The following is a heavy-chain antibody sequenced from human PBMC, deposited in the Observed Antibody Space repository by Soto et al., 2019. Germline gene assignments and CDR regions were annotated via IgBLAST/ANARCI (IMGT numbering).Heavy chain of an antibody. J-gene: IGHJ5*02. CDR1: GYTFTSYG. Sequence: QVPLVQSGAEVKKPGASVKVSCKASGYTFTSYGISWVRQAPVQGLEWMGWISAYNGNTNYAQKLQGRVTMTTDTSTNTAYMELRSLSSDDTAVYYCARGPRETTGTGWFDPWGQGTLVTVSS. V-gene: IGHV1-18*01. CDR3: ARGPRETTGTGWFDP. CDR2: ISAYNGNT. D-gene: IGHD1-1*01.